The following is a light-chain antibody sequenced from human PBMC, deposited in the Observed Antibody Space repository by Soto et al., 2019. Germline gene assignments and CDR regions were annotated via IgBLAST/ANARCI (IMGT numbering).Light chain of an antibody. J-gene: IGKJ5*01. CDR3: TKVNSYPIP. CDR1: QGISSY. V-gene: IGKV1-9*01. CDR2: AAS. Sequence: DIQLTQSPSFLSASLGDRVTITCRASQGISSYLAWYQQKPGNVPKLLIYAASTLQSGVPSRFSGSGFGTQFPLPISSLQPENFATFLLTKVNSYPIPFGQGTRTEI.